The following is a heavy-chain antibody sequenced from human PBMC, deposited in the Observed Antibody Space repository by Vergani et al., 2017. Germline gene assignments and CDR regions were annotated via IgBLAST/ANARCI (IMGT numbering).Heavy chain of an antibody. CDR3: ARHRGWGGFFPSSYFYGMDV. D-gene: IGHD3-10*01. V-gene: IGHV4-38-2*01. CDR2: IHHSGDS. Sequence: QVQLQESGPGLVKLSETLPLTCDVSDSSIMTNPYWGWFRQSPGKRLEWIGCIHHSGDSHYNSSLKSRVSISIVSSTKFSLSLTSVTAADTALYYGARHRGWGGFFPSSYFYGMDVWGHGTTVTVSS. CDR1: DSSIMTNPY. J-gene: IGHJ6*02.